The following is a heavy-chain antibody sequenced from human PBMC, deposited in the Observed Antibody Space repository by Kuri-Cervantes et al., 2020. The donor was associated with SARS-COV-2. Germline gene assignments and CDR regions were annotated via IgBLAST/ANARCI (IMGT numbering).Heavy chain of an antibody. V-gene: IGHV1-18*01. Sequence: ASVKVSCKASGYTFTSYGISWVRQAPGQGLEWMGWISAYNGNTNYAQKLQGRVTMTTDTSTSTAYMELRSLRSDDTAVYYCAREEAAAGTGAFWSWGYYYYMDAWGKGTMVTVSS. D-gene: IGHD6-13*01. CDR1: GYTFTSYG. CDR3: AREEAAAGTGAFWSWGYYYYMDA. J-gene: IGHJ6*03. CDR2: ISAYNGNT.